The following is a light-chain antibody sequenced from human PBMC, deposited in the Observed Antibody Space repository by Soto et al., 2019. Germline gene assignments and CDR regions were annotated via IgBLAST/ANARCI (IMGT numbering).Light chain of an antibody. Sequence: DIQMTQSPSTLSASVGDRVIITCRASQSISSWLAWYQQKPGKAPKLLIYDVSSLESGVPSRFSGSGSGTEFTLTISSLQPDDFATYFCQQYNTYPWTFAQGTKVEI. CDR1: QSISSW. CDR3: QQYNTYPWT. CDR2: DVS. V-gene: IGKV1-5*01. J-gene: IGKJ1*01.